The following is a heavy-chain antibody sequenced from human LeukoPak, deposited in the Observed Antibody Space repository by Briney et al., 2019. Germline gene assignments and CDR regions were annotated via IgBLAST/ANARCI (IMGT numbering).Heavy chain of an antibody. D-gene: IGHD3-9*01. CDR3: ARMVSYYDILTGQGGYGMDV. J-gene: IGHJ6*02. V-gene: IGHV3-30-3*01. CDR1: GGSISSYY. CDR2: ISYDGSNK. Sequence: PSETLSLTCTVSGGSISSYYWSWIRQPPGKGLEWVGVISYDGSNKYYADSVKGRFTISRDNSKNTLYLQMNSLRAEDTAVYYCARMVSYYDILTGQGGYGMDVWGQGTTVTVSS.